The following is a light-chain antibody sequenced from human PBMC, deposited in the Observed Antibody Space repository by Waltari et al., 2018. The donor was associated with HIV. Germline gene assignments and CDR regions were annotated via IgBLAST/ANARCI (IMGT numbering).Light chain of an antibody. J-gene: IGLJ3*02. CDR3: AAWDDTLNAWV. CDR2: NNT. V-gene: IGLV1-44*01. Sequence: QSVLTQPPSASGTPGQRVSISCSGSSSNFRSTPLNWYQQLPGTAPKLLFYNNTPRPSGVPAGFAGSKSGTSASLAVSVLQSEDEAHYCCAAWDDTLNAWVFGGWTSLTVL. CDR1: SSNFRSTP.